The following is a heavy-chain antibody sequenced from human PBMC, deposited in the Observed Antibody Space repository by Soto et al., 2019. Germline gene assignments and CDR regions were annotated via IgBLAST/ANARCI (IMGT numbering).Heavy chain of an antibody. D-gene: IGHD3-22*01. Sequence: GGSLRLSCAASGFTFRIYSMNWVRQAPGKGLEWVSSISTSSTYIYYADSVKGRFTISRDNAKNSLYLRMNSLRAEDTAVYYCARGARATTMIPHDIWGQGTMVTVSS. CDR1: GFTFRIYS. CDR3: ARGARATTMIPHDI. J-gene: IGHJ3*02. V-gene: IGHV3-21*06. CDR2: ISTSSTYI.